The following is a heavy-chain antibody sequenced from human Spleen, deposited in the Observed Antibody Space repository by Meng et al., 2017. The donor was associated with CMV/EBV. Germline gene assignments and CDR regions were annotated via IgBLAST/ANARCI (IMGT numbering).Heavy chain of an antibody. J-gene: IGHJ6*02. D-gene: IGHD6-13*01. CDR3: ARVAAAGRGMDV. V-gene: IGHV3-11*04. CDR1: GFTFSDYY. CDR2: ISSSGSTI. Sequence: GESLKISCAASGFTFSDYYMSWIRQAPGKGLEWVSYISSSGSTIYYADSAQGRFTISRDNAKNSLFLQMNSLRDEDTAVYYCARVAAAGRGMDVWGQGTTVTVSS.